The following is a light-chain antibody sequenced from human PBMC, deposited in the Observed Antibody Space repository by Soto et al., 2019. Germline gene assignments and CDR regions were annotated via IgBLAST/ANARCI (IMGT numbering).Light chain of an antibody. CDR2: DAS. V-gene: IGKV1-13*02. CDR1: QGISSA. CDR3: QPFNSYPQPLT. Sequence: AIQLTQSPSSLSASVGDRVTITCRASQGISSALAWYQQKPGKAPKLLIYDASSLESGVPSRFSGSGSGTEFTLTIRSLQPEDFATYNCQPFNSYPQPLTFGGGTKVEIK. J-gene: IGKJ4*01.